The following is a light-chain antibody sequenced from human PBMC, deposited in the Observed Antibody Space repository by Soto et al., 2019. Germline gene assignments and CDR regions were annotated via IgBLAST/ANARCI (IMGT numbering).Light chain of an antibody. J-gene: IGKJ1*01. V-gene: IGKV3-15*01. Sequence: EIFLTQSPATLSVSPWEMPTLSCSASQSVSSNLAWYQQKPGQAPRLLIHGATTRATTIPARFSGSGSGTEFTLTISSLQSEDFAVYYCQQYNDWLTWTFGQGTKVDI. CDR1: QSVSSN. CDR2: GAT. CDR3: QQYNDWLTWT.